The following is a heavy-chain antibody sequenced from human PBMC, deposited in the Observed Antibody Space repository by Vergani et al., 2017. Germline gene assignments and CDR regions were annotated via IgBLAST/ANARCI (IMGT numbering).Heavy chain of an antibody. CDR1: GYTFTSYG. D-gene: IGHD3-3*01. CDR2: ISAYNGNT. V-gene: IGHV1-18*01. CDR3: ARVGYYDFWSGYYPYYYYYYMDV. J-gene: IGHJ6*03. Sequence: VQLVESGGGLVQPGASVKVSCKASGYTFTSYGISWVRQAPGQGLEWMGWISAYNGNTNYAQKLQGRVTMTTDTSTSTAYMELRSLRSDDTAVYYCARVGYYDFWSGYYPYYYYYYMDVWGKGTTVTVSS.